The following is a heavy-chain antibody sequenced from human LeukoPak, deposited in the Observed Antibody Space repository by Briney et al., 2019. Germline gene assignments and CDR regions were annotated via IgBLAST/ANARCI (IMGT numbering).Heavy chain of an antibody. CDR3: ARGGDVVATIWAFDY. CDR2: INPNSGGT. CDR1: GYIFTGDY. V-gene: IGHV1-2*02. D-gene: IGHD5-12*01. J-gene: IGHJ4*02. Sequence: ASVKVSCKASGYIFTGDYVHWVRQAPGQGLEWMGWINPNSGGTNTAQKFQGRVTMTRDTSITTAYMELSRLRSDDTAVYYCARGGDVVATIWAFDYWGQGTLVTVS.